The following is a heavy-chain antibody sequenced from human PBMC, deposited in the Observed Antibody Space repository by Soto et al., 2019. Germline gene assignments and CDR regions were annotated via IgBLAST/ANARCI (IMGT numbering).Heavy chain of an antibody. D-gene: IGHD4-4*01. J-gene: IGHJ6*02. Sequence: SETLSLTCAVYGGSFSCYYWSWIRQPPGKGLEWIGEINHSGSTNYNPSLKSRVTISVDTSKNQFSLKLSSVTAADTAVYYCARSRAVTFYYYYYGMDVWGQGTTVTVSS. CDR1: GGSFSCYY. CDR3: ARSRAVTFYYYYYGMDV. V-gene: IGHV4-34*01. CDR2: INHSGST.